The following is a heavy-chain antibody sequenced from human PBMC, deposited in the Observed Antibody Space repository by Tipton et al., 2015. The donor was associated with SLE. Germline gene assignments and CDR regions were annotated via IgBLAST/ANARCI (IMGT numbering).Heavy chain of an antibody. Sequence: TLSLTCTVSGGSIDTHYWSWIRQPPGKGLEWIGYVYYTGSTNYYPSLKSRVTISVDTSKNQFSLKLRSVTAADTAIYYCAAGWNKYGEFDSWGQGTLVTVSS. CDR1: GGSIDTHY. D-gene: IGHD4-17*01. CDR3: AAGWNKYGEFDS. V-gene: IGHV4-59*11. J-gene: IGHJ5*01. CDR2: VYYTGST.